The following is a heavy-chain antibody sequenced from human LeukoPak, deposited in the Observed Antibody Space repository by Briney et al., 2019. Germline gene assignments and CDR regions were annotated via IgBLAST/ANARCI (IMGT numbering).Heavy chain of an antibody. Sequence: GESLKISCKGSGYSFTSYWIGWVRQMPGKGLEWMGIIYPGDSDTRYSPSFQGQVTISADKSISTAYLQWSSLKASDTAMYYCARSSRGFLRGPHYDSSGYPPDIWGQGTMVTVSS. CDR3: ARSSRGFLRGPHYDSSGYPPDI. CDR1: GYSFTSYW. CDR2: IYPGDSDT. J-gene: IGHJ3*02. D-gene: IGHD3-22*01. V-gene: IGHV5-51*01.